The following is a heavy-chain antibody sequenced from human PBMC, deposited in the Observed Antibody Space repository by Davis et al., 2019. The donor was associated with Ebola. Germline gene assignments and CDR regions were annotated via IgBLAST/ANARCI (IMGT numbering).Heavy chain of an antibody. CDR2: ISYDGSNK. V-gene: IGHV3-30*03. D-gene: IGHD2-2*02. Sequence: GGSLRLSCAASGFTFSSYGMHWVRQAPGKGLEWVAVISYDGSNKYYADSVKGRFTISRDNSKNTLYLQMNSLRAEDTAVYYCARDQAAIPVVANHFDDWGQGTLVTVSS. CDR1: GFTFSSYG. CDR3: ARDQAAIPVVANHFDD. J-gene: IGHJ4*02.